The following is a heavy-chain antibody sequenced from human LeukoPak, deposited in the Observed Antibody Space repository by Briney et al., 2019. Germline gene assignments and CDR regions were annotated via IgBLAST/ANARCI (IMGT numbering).Heavy chain of an antibody. CDR2: IHDSGST. CDR1: GGSVSTDDYY. CDR3: ARDPVN. V-gene: IGHV4-61*08. J-gene: IGHJ4*02. Sequence: SETLSLTCTVSGGSVSTDDYYWSWIRQPPGKGLEWIGYIHDSGSTNYNPSLKSRVTISVDTSKNQFSLRLSSVSAADAAVYYCARDPVNWGQGTLVTVSS.